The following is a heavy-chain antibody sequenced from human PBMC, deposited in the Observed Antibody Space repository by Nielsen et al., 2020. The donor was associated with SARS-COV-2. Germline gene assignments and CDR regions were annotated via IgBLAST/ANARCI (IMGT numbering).Heavy chain of an antibody. J-gene: IGHJ4*02. D-gene: IGHD4-23*01. Sequence: GGSLRLSCAASGFTFSSYDMHWVRQATGKGLEWVSTIGTGVDTYYPGSVKGRFTISRENAKNSLFLQMNSLRAGDTAVYFCTRGFHGGFDYWGQGTLVTVSS. CDR3: TRGFHGGFDY. V-gene: IGHV3-13*01. CDR2: IGTGVDT. CDR1: GFTFSSYD.